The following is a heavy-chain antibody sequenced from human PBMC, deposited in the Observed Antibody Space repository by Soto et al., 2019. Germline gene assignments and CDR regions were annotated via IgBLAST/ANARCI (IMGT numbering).Heavy chain of an antibody. Sequence: QVQLVQSGAEVKKPGSSVKVSCKASGGTFSSYAISWVRQAPGQGLEWMGGIIPIFGTANYAQKFQGRVTITADESTSTAYMELSSLRSEDTAVYYCANYYDSSGWGNDAFDIWGQGNPGHRLL. J-gene: IGHJ3*02. D-gene: IGHD3-22*01. CDR2: IIPIFGTA. CDR3: ANYYDSSGWGNDAFDI. CDR1: GGTFSSYA. V-gene: IGHV1-69*01.